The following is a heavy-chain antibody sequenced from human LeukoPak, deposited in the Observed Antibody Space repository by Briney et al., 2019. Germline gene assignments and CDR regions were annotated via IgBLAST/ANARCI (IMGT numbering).Heavy chain of an antibody. CDR1: GGSISTSNYY. V-gene: IGHV4-39*07. CDR2: IFYSGST. J-gene: IGHJ4*02. D-gene: IGHD4-17*01. CDR3: ARTGDYVGGFDY. Sequence: PSETLSLTCTVPGGSISTSNYYWGWIRQPPGKGLEWIGNIFYSGSTYYSPSLKSRVTISVDTSKNQFSLKLSSVTAADTAVYYCARTGDYVGGFDYWGQGTLVTVSS.